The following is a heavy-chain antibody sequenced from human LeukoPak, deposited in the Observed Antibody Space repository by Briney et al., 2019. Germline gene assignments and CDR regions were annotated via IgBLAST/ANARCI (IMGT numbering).Heavy chain of an antibody. V-gene: IGHV1-2*02. J-gene: IGHJ4*02. CDR1: GYTFTGYY. D-gene: IGHD3-22*01. CDR2: INPNSGGT. CDR3: ARVGTYYYDSSGPQGDY. Sequence: ASVKVSCKASGYTFTGYYMHWVRQAPGQGLEWMGWINPNSGGTNYAQKFQGRVTITADKSTSTAYMELSSLRSEDTAVYYCARVGTYYYDSSGPQGDYWGQGTLVTVSS.